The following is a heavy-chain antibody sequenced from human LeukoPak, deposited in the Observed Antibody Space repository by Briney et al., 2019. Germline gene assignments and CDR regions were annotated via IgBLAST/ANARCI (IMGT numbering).Heavy chain of an antibody. J-gene: IGHJ2*01. Sequence: PSETLSLTCNVSGGSMIPYYWSWLRQPPGKGLEWVAYISYMGTTTKHNPSLGGRVITSVDTSEHKFSLTLSSVTAADTAIYYCARLQLGYRPFWYFDLWGRGTLVAVSS. V-gene: IGHV4-59*08. CDR3: ARLQLGYRPFWYFDL. CDR1: GGSMIPYY. CDR2: ISYMGTTT. D-gene: IGHD1-1*01.